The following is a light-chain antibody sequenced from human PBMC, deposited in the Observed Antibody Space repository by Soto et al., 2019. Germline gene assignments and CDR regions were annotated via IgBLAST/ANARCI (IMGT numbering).Light chain of an antibody. CDR3: QQYKDWPLT. CDR1: QSVSSN. CDR2: GAS. V-gene: IGKV3-15*01. Sequence: TVVTQSAATLSVSPGERATLSCRASQSVSSNLAWYQQKPGQAPTLLIYGASTRATGIPARFSGSVSGTEFTLNISSLQSEDGELYYGQQYKDWPLTFGQGTKVDIK. J-gene: IGKJ1*01.